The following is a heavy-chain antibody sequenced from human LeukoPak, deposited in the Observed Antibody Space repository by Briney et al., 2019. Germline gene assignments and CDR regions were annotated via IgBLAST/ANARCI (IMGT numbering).Heavy chain of an antibody. J-gene: IGHJ6*02. CDR3: ASYYDSSGYYYYYGMDV. CDR1: GLTFSSYA. CDR2: ISGSGGST. V-gene: IGHV3-23*01. D-gene: IGHD3-22*01. Sequence: GGSLRLSCAAPGLTFSSYAMSWIRQAPGKGLEWVSAISGSGGSTYYADSVKGRFTISRDNSKNTLYLQMNSLRAEDTAVYYCASYYDSSGYYYYYGMDVWGQGTTVTVSS.